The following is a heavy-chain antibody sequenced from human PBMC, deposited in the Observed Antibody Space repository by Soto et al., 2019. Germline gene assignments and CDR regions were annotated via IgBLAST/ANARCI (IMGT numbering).Heavy chain of an antibody. CDR1: GFIFIRYS. D-gene: IGHD1-26*01. J-gene: IGHJ4*02. CDR3: ARGSAFIGLDY. Sequence: GGSLRLSCAVSGFIFIRYSMNWVRQAPGKGLEWVSSIGTSGSYIYDTDSVKGRFTISRDNTKDSLYLQMNSLRAEDTAIYYCARGSAFIGLDYWGQGTPVTVSS. CDR2: IGTSGSYI. V-gene: IGHV3-21*01.